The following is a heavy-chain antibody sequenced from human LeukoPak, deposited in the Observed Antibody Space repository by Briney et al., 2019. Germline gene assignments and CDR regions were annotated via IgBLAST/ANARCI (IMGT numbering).Heavy chain of an antibody. J-gene: IGHJ5*02. CDR1: GGSISSGGYS. CDR3: ARAICSGTSCANWFDP. CDR2: IYHSGST. D-gene: IGHD2-2*01. Sequence: SETLSLTCAVSGGSISSGGYSWSWIRQPPGKGLEWIGYIYHSGSTYYNPSLKSRVTISVDRSKNQFSLKLSSVTAADRAVYYCARAICSGTSCANWFDPWGQGTLVTVSS. V-gene: IGHV4-30-2*01.